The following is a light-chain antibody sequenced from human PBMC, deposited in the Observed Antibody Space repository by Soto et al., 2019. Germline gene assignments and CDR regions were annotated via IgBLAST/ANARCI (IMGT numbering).Light chain of an antibody. Sequence: QSALTQPPSASGSPGQSVTISCTGTSGDVGGYNFVSWYQQHPGKAPKLMIYEVSKRPSGVPDRFSGSKSGNTASLTVSGLQAEDEADYYCSSYAGSKNFAVLGGPTKLTVL. CDR3: SSYAGSKNFAV. CDR2: EVS. CDR1: SGDVGGYNF. J-gene: IGLJ3*02. V-gene: IGLV2-8*01.